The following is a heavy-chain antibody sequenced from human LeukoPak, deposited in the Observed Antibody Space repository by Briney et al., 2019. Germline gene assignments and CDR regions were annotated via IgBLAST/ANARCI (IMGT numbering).Heavy chain of an antibody. J-gene: IGHJ3*02. V-gene: IGHV7-4-1*02. Sequence: EASVKVSCKASGYTFTSYAMNWVRQAPGQGLEWMGWINTNTGNPTYAQGFTGRFVFSLDTSVSTAYLQISSLKAEDTAVYYCARDWTYYYDSSGPPGAFDIWGQGTMVTVSS. CDR3: ARDWTYYYDSSGPPGAFDI. CDR2: INTNTGNP. D-gene: IGHD3-22*01. CDR1: GYTFTSYA.